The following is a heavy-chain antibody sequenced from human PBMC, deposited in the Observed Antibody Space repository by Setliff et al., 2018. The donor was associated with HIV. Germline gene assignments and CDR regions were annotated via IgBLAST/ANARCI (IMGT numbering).Heavy chain of an antibody. CDR1: GYTFNGYY. CDR3: ARGWATGADSSPLDV. J-gene: IGHJ6*04. Sequence: GPVKVSCKASGYTFNGYYMHWVRQAPGQGLEWMGRINPNSGGTKYGQKFQGRVTMTGDASMSTAYMELNRLISDDTAVYYCARGWATGADSSPLDVWGKGTTVTVSS. D-gene: IGHD6-19*01. V-gene: IGHV1-2*06. CDR2: INPNSGGT.